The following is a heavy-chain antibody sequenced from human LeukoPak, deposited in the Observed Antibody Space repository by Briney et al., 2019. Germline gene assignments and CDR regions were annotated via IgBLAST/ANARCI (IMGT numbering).Heavy chain of an antibody. V-gene: IGHV4-34*01. J-gene: IGHJ4*02. CDR1: GGSFSGYY. Sequence: SETLSLTCAVYGGSFSGYYWSWIRQPPGKGLEWIGEINHSGSTNYNPSLKSRVTMSVDTSKNQFSLKLSSVTAADTAVYYCARGAMVRGVRGDYWGQGTLVTVSS. D-gene: IGHD3-10*01. CDR3: ARGAMVRGVRGDY. CDR2: INHSGST.